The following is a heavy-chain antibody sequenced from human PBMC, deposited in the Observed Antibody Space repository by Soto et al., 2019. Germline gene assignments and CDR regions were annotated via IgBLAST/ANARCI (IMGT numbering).Heavy chain of an antibody. CDR3: ARDIAARG. CDR2: IYYSGST. CDR1: GGSISSYY. D-gene: IGHD6-6*01. Sequence: TSETLSLTCTVSGGSISSYYWSWIRQPPGKGLEWIGYIYYSGSTNYNPSLKSRVTISVDTSKNQFSLKLSSVTAADTAVYYCARDIAARGWGQGTLVTVSS. J-gene: IGHJ1*01. V-gene: IGHV4-59*01.